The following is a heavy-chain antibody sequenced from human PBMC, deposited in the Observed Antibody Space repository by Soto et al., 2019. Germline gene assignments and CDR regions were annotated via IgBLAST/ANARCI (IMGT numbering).Heavy chain of an antibody. V-gene: IGHV1-18*01. D-gene: IGHD3-22*01. J-gene: IGHJ4*02. CDR3: AIGTDSSGYYYIMEYYFDY. CDR2: ISAYNGNT. Sequence: ASVKVSCKASGYTFTSYGISWVRQAPGQGLEWMGWISAYNGNTNYAQKLQGRVTMTTDTSTSTAYMELSSLRSEDTAVYYCAIGTDSSGYYYIMEYYFDYWGQGTLVTVSS. CDR1: GYTFTSYG.